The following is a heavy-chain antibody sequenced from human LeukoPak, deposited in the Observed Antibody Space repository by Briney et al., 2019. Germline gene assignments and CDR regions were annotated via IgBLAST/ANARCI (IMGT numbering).Heavy chain of an antibody. D-gene: IGHD4-11*01. V-gene: IGHV3-33*06. J-gene: IGHJ4*02. CDR1: GFTFSHYA. CDR2: IWNDGSDK. Sequence: GGSLRLSCVTSGFTFSHYAMHWVRQAPGKGLEWVAVIWNDGSDKYYGDSVKGRFTISRDNAKKTVYLQMNSLRVEETAVYYCAEDAQRGFDYSNSLESWGQGALVTVSS. CDR3: AEDAQRGFDYSNSLES.